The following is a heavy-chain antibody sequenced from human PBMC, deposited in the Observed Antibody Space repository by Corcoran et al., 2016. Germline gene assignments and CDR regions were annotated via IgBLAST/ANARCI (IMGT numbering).Heavy chain of an antibody. J-gene: IGHJ4*02. D-gene: IGHD5-18*01. Sequence: EVQLVESGGGMVKPGGSLRLSCAASGFTFSNAWMNWVRQAPGKGLEWVGRIKSKTDGGTTDYAAPVKGRFTIGSKDSKNTLYLQMNRLKTEDTAVYYSTTEDTAMVSFDYWGQGTLVTVSS. CDR1: GFTFSNAW. V-gene: IGHV3-15*07. CDR2: IKSKTDGGTT. CDR3: TTEDTAMVSFDY.